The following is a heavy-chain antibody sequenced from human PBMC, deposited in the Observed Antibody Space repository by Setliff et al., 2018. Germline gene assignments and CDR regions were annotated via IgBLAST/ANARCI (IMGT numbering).Heavy chain of an antibody. CDR3: ARQPTGTYQWTFDS. D-gene: IGHD1-26*01. J-gene: IGHJ4*02. V-gene: IGHV4-38-2*01. CDR2: ISHSGST. CDR1: GYSINSDCF. Sequence: SETLSLTCAVSGYSINSDCFWGWIRQPPGKGLEWIGTISHSGSTSYNSSLKSRVTMSVDTSKNQFFLKLSSVTAADTAVYYCARQPTGTYQWTFDSWGQGTLVTVSS.